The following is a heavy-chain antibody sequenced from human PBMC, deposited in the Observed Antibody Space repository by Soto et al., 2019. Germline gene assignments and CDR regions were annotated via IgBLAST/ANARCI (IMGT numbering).Heavy chain of an antibody. V-gene: IGHV4-39*01. CDR3: ARQWSSSWYVGGFDP. CDR1: GGSISSSSYY. Sequence: LQLQESGPGLVKPSETLSLTCTVSGGSISSSSYYWGWIRQPPGKGLEWIGSIYYSVSTYYNPSLKSRVTISVDPSKNQFSLKRSSVTAADTAVYYCARQWSSSWYVGGFDPWGQGTLVTVSS. CDR2: IYYSVST. J-gene: IGHJ5*02. D-gene: IGHD6-13*01.